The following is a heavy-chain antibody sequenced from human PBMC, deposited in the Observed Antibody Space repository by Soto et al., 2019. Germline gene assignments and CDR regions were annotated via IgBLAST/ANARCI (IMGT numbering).Heavy chain of an antibody. CDR3: ARGPVYGPPALDY. Sequence: PSETLSLTCAVYGGSFSGYYWSWIRQPPGKGLEWIGEINHSGSTNYNPSLKSRVTISVDTSKNQFSLKLSSVTAADTAVYYCARGPVYGPPALDYWGQGTLVTVSS. CDR1: GGSFSGYY. V-gene: IGHV4-34*01. CDR2: INHSGST. J-gene: IGHJ4*02. D-gene: IGHD3-10*01.